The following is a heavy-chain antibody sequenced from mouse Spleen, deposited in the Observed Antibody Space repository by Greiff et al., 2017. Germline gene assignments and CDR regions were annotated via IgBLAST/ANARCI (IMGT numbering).Heavy chain of an antibody. CDR1: GFTFSSFG. J-gene: IGHJ2*01. V-gene: IGHV5-17*02. CDR3: ARGTSLFDY. Sequence: DVMLVESGGGLVQPGGSRKLSCAASGFTFSSFGMHWVHQAPEKGLEWVAYISSGSSTIYYADTVKGRFTISRDNPKNTLFLQMTSLRSEDTAMYYCARGTSLFDYWGQGTTLTVSS. D-gene: IGHD6-1*01. CDR2: ISSGSSTI.